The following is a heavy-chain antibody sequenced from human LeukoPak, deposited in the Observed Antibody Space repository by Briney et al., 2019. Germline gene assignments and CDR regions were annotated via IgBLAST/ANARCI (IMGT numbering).Heavy chain of an antibody. CDR2: TIPIFGTA. CDR1: GGTFSSYA. Sequence: GSSVKVSCKASGGTFSSYAISWVRQAPGQGLEWMGGTIPIFGTANYAQKFQGRVTITADESTSTAYMELSSLRSEDTAVYYCAREGAPLGLRLGEFYYWGQGTLVTVSS. D-gene: IGHD3-16*01. V-gene: IGHV1-69*01. J-gene: IGHJ4*02. CDR3: AREGAPLGLRLGEFYY.